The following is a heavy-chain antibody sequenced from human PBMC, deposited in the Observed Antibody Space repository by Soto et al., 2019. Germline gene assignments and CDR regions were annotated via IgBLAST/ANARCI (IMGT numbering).Heavy chain of an antibody. Sequence: EVQLVESGGGLVQPGGSLRLSCAASGFTVSSNYMSWVRQAPGKGLEWVSVIYSGGSTYYADSVKGRFTISRDNSKNTLYLQINSLRAEDTAVYYCARDLGVAGTYYYGMDVWGQGTTVTVSS. CDR1: GFTVSSNY. D-gene: IGHD6-19*01. J-gene: IGHJ6*02. CDR2: IYSGGST. V-gene: IGHV3-66*01. CDR3: ARDLGVAGTYYYGMDV.